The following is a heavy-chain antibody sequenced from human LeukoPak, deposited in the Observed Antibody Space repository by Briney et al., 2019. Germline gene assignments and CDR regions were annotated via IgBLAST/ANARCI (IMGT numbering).Heavy chain of an antibody. CDR1: GYTFTGYY. CDR3: ANVRFGEMTFDY. J-gene: IGHJ4*02. D-gene: IGHD3-10*01. V-gene: IGHV1-2*02. Sequence: GASVKVSCKASGYTFTGYYMHWVRQAPGQGLEWMGWINPNSGGTNYAQKFQGRVTMTRDTSISTAYMELSRLRPDDTAVYYCANVRFGEMTFDYWGQGTLVTVTS. CDR2: INPNSGGT.